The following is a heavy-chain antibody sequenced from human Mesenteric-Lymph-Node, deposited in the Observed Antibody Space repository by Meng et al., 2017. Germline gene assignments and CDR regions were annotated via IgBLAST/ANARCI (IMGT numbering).Heavy chain of an antibody. CDR2: IDTSGNT. J-gene: IGHJ4*02. V-gene: IGHV4-4*07. CDR1: DGSISSYS. D-gene: IGHD2/OR15-2a*01. Sequence: SETLSLTCTVSDGSISSYSWSWIRQPAGKGLEWIGHIDTSGNTNYYPSLKSRVTISVDTSKNQFSLKLSSVTAADTAVYYCARAEVLKPFDYWGQGTLVTVSS. CDR3: ARAEVLKPFDY.